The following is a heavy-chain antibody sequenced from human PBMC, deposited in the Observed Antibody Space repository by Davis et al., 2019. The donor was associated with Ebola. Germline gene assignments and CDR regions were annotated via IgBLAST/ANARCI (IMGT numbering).Heavy chain of an antibody. Sequence: GESLKISCAASGFTFSSYAMSWVRQAPGKGLEWVSAISGSGGSTYYADSVKGRFTISRDNSKNTLYLQMNSLRAEDTAVYYCAKASWGSINRYYYYYMDVWGKGTTVTVSS. D-gene: IGHD3-16*01. V-gene: IGHV3-23*01. CDR3: AKASWGSINRYYYYYMDV. CDR2: ISGSGGST. J-gene: IGHJ6*03. CDR1: GFTFSSYA.